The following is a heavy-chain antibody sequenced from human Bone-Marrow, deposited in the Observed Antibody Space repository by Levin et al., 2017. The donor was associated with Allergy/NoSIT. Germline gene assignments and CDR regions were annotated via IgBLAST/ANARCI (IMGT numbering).Heavy chain of an antibody. D-gene: IGHD5-18*01. J-gene: IGHJ4*02. V-gene: IGHV3-7*04. CDR3: ARDDTTTPLDY. CDR2: ITPDGSEK. CDR1: GFTFSYYW. Sequence: AGGSLRLSCAASGFTFSYYWMTWVRQAPGKGLEWVADITPDGSEKYYVDSVKGRFTVSRDNAKNSLYLQMSSLRAEDTAVYYCARDDTTTPLDYWGQGTLVTVSS.